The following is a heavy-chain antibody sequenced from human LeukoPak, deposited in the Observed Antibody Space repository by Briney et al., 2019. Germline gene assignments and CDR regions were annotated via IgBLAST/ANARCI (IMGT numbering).Heavy chain of an antibody. D-gene: IGHD5-18*01. Sequence: GGSLRLSCAASGFTFSSYAMHWVRQAPGKGLEWVAVISYDGSNKYYADSVKGRFTISRDNSKNTLYLQMNSLRAEDTAVYYCARDFTARGPFDYWVQGTLVTVSS. CDR3: ARDFTARGPFDY. CDR2: ISYDGSNK. CDR1: GFTFSSYA. V-gene: IGHV3-30*04. J-gene: IGHJ4*02.